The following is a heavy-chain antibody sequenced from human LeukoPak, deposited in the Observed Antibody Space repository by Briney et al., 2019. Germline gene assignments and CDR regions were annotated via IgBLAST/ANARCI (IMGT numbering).Heavy chain of an antibody. CDR2: ISAYNGNT. D-gene: IGHD4-17*01. CDR1: GYTFTSYG. V-gene: IGHV1-18*01. Sequence: ASVKVSCKASGYTFTSYGISWVRQAPGQGLEWMGWISAYNGNTNYAQKFQGRVTMTRDTSTSTVYMELSSLRSEDTAVYYCARDPQTTVTTSYFDYWGQGTLVTVSS. CDR3: ARDPQTTVTTSYFDY. J-gene: IGHJ4*02.